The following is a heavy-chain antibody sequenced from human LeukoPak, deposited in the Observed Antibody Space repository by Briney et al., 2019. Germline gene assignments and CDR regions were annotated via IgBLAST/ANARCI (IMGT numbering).Heavy chain of an antibody. CDR3: ARDGASGSYTNWFDP. V-gene: IGHV3-21*01. J-gene: IGHJ5*02. Sequence: GGSLRLSCAASGFTFSSYSMNWVRQAPGKGLEWVSSISSSSGYIYYADSVKGRFTISRDNAKNSLYLQMNSLRAEDTAVYYCARDGASGSYTNWFDPWGQGTLVTVSS. CDR2: ISSSSGYI. D-gene: IGHD1-26*01. CDR1: GFTFSSYS.